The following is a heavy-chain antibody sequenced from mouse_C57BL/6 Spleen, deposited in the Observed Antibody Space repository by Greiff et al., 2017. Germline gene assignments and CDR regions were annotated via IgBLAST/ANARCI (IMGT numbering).Heavy chain of an antibody. CDR3: ASGEDYYGSSYPFAY. V-gene: IGHV3-1*01. Sequence: DVQLQESGPGMVKPSQSLSLTCTVTGYSITSGYDWHWIRHFPGNKLEWMGYISYSGSTNYNPSLKSRISITHDTSKNHFFLKLNSVTTEDTATYYCASGEDYYGSSYPFAYWGQGTLVTVSA. J-gene: IGHJ3*01. CDR2: ISYSGST. D-gene: IGHD1-1*01. CDR1: GYSITSGYD.